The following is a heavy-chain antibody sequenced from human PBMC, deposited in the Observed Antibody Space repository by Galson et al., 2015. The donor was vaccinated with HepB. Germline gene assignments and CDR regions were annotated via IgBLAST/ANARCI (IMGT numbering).Heavy chain of an antibody. V-gene: IGHV3-23*01. Sequence: SLRLSCAASGFTFSSYAMSWVRQTPGRGLEWVPAIGGSGGRSYYADSVKGRFTISRDNSKNTLYLQMDSLRAEDTAIYYCAQSRRPWNYCSSTSCYTVDYWGQGTLVTVSS. CDR1: GFTFSSYA. J-gene: IGHJ4*02. CDR2: IGGSGGRS. D-gene: IGHD2-2*02. CDR3: AQSRRPWNYCSSTSCYTVDY.